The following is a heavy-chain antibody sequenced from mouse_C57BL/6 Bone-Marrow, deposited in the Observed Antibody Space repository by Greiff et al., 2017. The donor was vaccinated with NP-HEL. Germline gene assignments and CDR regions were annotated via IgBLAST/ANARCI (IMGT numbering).Heavy chain of an antibody. CDR1: GYTFTSYG. D-gene: IGHD2-3*01. Sequence: QVQLQQSGAELARPGASVKLSCKASGYTFTSYGISWVKQRTGQGLEWIGEIYPRSGNTYYNEKFKGKATLTADKSSSTAYMELRSLTSEDSAVYFCARVGWLLRWYFDVWGTGTTVTVSS. V-gene: IGHV1-81*01. CDR2: IYPRSGNT. J-gene: IGHJ1*03. CDR3: ARVGWLLRWYFDV.